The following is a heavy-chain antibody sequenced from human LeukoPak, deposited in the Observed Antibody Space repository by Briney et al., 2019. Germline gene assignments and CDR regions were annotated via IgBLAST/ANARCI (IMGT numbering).Heavy chain of an antibody. J-gene: IGHJ4*02. V-gene: IGHV4-59*08. Sequence: PSETLSLTCAVSGGSISSYYWSWIRQPPGKGLEWIGYIYNSGITNYNPSLKSRVTILLDTSKKQFSLKLTSVTAADTAVYYCARLRYYYGSGSCFDYWGQGTLVTVSS. D-gene: IGHD3-10*01. CDR3: ARLRYYYGSGSCFDY. CDR1: GGSISSYY. CDR2: IYNSGIT.